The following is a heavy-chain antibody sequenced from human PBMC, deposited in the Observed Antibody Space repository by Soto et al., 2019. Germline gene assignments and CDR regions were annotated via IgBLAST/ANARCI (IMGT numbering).Heavy chain of an antibody. Sequence: PSETLSLTCTASGGSISSYYWGWIRQAPGKGLEWLATIYYTGYTYHNPSLKSHVTISVDTSKNQFSLKLTSVTAADTALYYCARSAIATHWFFDLWGRGTLVTVSS. J-gene: IGHJ2*01. D-gene: IGHD5-18*01. CDR3: ARSAIATHWFFDL. CDR2: IYYTGYT. V-gene: IGHV4-59*05. CDR1: GGSISSYY.